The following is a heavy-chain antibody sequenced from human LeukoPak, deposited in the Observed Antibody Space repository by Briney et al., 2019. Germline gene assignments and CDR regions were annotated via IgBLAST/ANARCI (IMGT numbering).Heavy chain of an antibody. CDR1: GFKFNRFS. CDR3: ASVDFDNNAHYHYYLPN. D-gene: IGHD2/OR15-2a*01. CDR2: IKQDGSQK. J-gene: IGHJ4*02. V-gene: IGHV3-7*01. Sequence: GXSLRLSCAASGFKFNRFSMSWVRQTPGKGLEWVANIKQDGSQKEYADSVKGRFAISRDNANNFLDLQMNSLRAEDTGVYYCASVDFDNNAHYHYYLPNWGQGTRVTVSS.